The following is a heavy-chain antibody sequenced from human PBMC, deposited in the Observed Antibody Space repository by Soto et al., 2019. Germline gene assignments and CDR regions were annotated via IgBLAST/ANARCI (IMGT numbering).Heavy chain of an antibody. CDR3: AKFPIKIAVAGLYYFDY. J-gene: IGHJ4*02. CDR1: GFTFSSYG. V-gene: IGHV3-30*18. Sequence: QVQLVESGGGVVQPGRSLRLSCAASGFTFSSYGMHWVRQAPGKVLEWVAVISYDGSNKYYADSVKGRFTISRDNSKNTLYLQMNSLRAEDTAVYYCAKFPIKIAVAGLYYFDYWGQGTLVTVSS. CDR2: ISYDGSNK. D-gene: IGHD6-19*01.